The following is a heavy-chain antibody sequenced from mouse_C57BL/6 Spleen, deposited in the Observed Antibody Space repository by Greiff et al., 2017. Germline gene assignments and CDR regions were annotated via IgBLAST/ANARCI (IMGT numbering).Heavy chain of an antibody. J-gene: IGHJ2*01. CDR1: GYSITSGYY. V-gene: IGHV3-6*01. D-gene: IGHD1-1*01. Sequence: VQLKESGPGLVKPSQSLSLTCSVTGYSITSGYYWNWIRQFPGNKLEWMGYISYDGSNNYNPSLKNRISITRDTSKNQFFLKLNSVTTEDTATYYCARDQGYYGSSPPFDYWGQGTTRTVSS. CDR3: ARDQGYYGSSPPFDY. CDR2: ISYDGSN.